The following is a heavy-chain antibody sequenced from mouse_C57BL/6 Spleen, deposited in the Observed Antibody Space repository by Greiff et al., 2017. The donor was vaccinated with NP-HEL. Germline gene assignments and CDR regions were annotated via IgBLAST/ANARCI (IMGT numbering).Heavy chain of an antibody. CDR1: GYTFTSYW. D-gene: IGHD1-1*01. Sequence: QVQLQQSGAELVRPGSSVKLSCKASGYTFTSYWMHWVKQRPIQGLEWIGNIDPSDSETHYNQKFKVKATLTVDKSSSTAYMQLSSLTSEDSAVYYCAMEYYGSSHYAMDYWGQGTSVTVSS. J-gene: IGHJ4*01. CDR3: AMEYYGSSHYAMDY. CDR2: IDPSDSET. V-gene: IGHV1-52*01.